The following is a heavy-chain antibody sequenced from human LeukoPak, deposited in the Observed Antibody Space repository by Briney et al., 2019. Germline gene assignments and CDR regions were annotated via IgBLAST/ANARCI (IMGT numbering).Heavy chain of an antibody. CDR3: ASLGDYYDSSGYYAGNDY. J-gene: IGHJ4*02. CDR1: GFTFSSYE. D-gene: IGHD3-22*01. Sequence: GGSLRLSCAASGFTFSSYEMNWVRQAPGKGLEWVSYISSSGSTIYYADSVKGRFTISRDNAKNSLYLQMNSLRAEDTAVSYCASLGDYYDSSGYYAGNDYWGQGTLVTVSS. V-gene: IGHV3-48*03. CDR2: ISSSGSTI.